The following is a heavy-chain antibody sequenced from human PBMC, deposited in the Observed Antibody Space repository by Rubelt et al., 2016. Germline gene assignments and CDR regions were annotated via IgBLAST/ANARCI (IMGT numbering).Heavy chain of an antibody. CDR2: INPSGGST. Sequence: QVQLVQSGAEVKKPGASVKVSCKASGYTFTSYYMHWVRQAPGQGLEWMGIINPSGGSTTYEQKFQGRVTRTRDTSTSTGYMDLSSLRCEDTAVYYCARVGFYYDSGSYVDWGQGTLVTVSS. V-gene: IGHV1-46*01. D-gene: IGHD3-10*01. CDR1: GYTFTSYY. J-gene: IGHJ4*02. CDR3: ARVGFYYDSGSYVD.